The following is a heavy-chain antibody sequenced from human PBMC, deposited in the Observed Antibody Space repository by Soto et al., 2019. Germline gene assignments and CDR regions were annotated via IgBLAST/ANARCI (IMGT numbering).Heavy chain of an antibody. J-gene: IGHJ4*02. CDR2: INTYNGKA. V-gene: IGHV1-18*01. Sequence: QVQLVQSGVEVRKPGASVRVSCKASGYIFTTYGISWVRQAPGQSLEWMGWINTYNGKAQFAQKFRGRVTMTRDTSTSTAYMELRSLTSDDTAVYYCARDWSAEVLPDYWGQGTLVTVSS. CDR3: ARDWSAEVLPDY. CDR1: GYIFTTYG.